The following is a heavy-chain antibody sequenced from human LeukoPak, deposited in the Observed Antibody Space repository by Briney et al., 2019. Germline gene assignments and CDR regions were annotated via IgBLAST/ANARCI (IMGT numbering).Heavy chain of an antibody. V-gene: IGHV3-48*02. CDR2: ISSSSSTI. J-gene: IGHJ3*02. Sequence: PGGSLRLSCAASGFTFSSYSMNWVRQAPGKGLEWVSYISSSSSTIYYADSVKVRFTISRDNAKNSLYLQMNSLRDEDTAVYYCARDGMVRGVIIWDAFDIWGQGTMVTVSS. CDR1: GFTFSSYS. D-gene: IGHD3-10*01. CDR3: ARDGMVRGVIIWDAFDI.